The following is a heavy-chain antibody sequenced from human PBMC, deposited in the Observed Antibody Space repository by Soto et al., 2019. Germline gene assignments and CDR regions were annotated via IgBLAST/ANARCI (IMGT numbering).Heavy chain of an antibody. CDR2: ISTNGGST. CDR1: GFTFSSYA. J-gene: IGHJ4*02. V-gene: IGHV3-64D*06. Sequence: GGSLRLSCSASGFTFSSYAMHWVRQAPGKGLEYVSSISTNGGSTHYADSVKGRFTISRDNSKHTQYLQMSSLSADDPAVYYCVKGEYYYDSSGYYPFDYWGQGTLVTVSS. CDR3: VKGEYYYDSSGYYPFDY. D-gene: IGHD3-22*01.